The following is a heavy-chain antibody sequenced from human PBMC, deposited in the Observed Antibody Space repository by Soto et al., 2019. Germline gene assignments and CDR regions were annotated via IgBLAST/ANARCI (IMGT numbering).Heavy chain of an antibody. CDR1: GGSIGSGGYY. CDR3: AKDSWYHDGMYV. V-gene: IGHV4-31*01. CDR2: IYYSGST. Sequence: QAQLQESGPGLVKPSQTLSLSCTVSGGSIGSGGYYWSWIRQHPGKGLEWIGYIYYSGSTYYNPSLNSLVTMSADMSKSHFSLKLSTVTAADTAVDYSAKDSWYHDGMYVRGQGTTGTVSS. D-gene: IGHD6-13*01. J-gene: IGHJ6*02.